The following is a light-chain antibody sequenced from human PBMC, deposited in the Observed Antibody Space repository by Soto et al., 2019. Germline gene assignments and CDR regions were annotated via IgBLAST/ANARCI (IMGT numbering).Light chain of an antibody. V-gene: IGKV3-20*01. J-gene: IGKJ2*01. CDR2: GAC. CDR1: QRFGSSY. CDR3: QQYGSSVYT. Sequence: EIVLTQSPGTLSLSPGERATLSGRASQRFGSSYLAWYQQKPGQAPRLLIYGACSRATGIPDRFSGSGSGTDFTLTISRLEPEDFAVYYCQQYGSSVYTFGQGTKLEIK.